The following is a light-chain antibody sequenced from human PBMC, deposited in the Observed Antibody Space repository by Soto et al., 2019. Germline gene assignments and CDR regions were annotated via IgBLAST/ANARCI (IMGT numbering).Light chain of an antibody. J-gene: IGLJ1*01. CDR2: DNN. CDR1: SSNNGNNY. V-gene: IGLV1-51*01. Sequence: VLTQPPSVSAAPGQKVTISCSGSSSNNGNNYVSWYQQLPGTAPKLLIYDNNKRPSGIPDRFSGSKSGTSATLGITGLQTGDEADYYCGTWDSSLSAGGFYVFGTGTKVTVL. CDR3: GTWDSSLSAGGFYV.